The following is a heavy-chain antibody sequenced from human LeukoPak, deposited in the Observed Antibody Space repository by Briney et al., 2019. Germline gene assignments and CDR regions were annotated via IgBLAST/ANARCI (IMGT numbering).Heavy chain of an antibody. D-gene: IGHD3-3*01. V-gene: IGHV1-2*02. CDR2: INPNSGGT. Sequence: ASVKVSCKASGYTFTGYYMHWVRQAPGQGLEWMGWINPNSGGTNYAQKFQGRVTMTRDTSISTAYMKLSRLRSDDTAVYYCARDKTSQYDFWSGYHYYYYMDVWGKGTTVTVSS. J-gene: IGHJ6*03. CDR3: ARDKTSQYDFWSGYHYYYYMDV. CDR1: GYTFTGYY.